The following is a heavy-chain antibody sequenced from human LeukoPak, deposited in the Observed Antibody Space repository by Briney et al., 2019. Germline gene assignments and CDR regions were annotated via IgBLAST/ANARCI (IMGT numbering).Heavy chain of an antibody. V-gene: IGHV3-7*01. CDR3: ARDSLDYGGNKKLPYINWFDP. Sequence: PGGSLRLSCAASGFTFSSYWMSWVRQAPGKGLEWVANIKQDGSEKYYVDSVKGRFTISRDNAKNSLYLQMNSLRAEDTAVYYCARDSLDYGGNKKLPYINWFDPWGQGTLVTVSS. CDR2: IKQDGSEK. J-gene: IGHJ5*02. D-gene: IGHD4-23*01. CDR1: GFTFSSYW.